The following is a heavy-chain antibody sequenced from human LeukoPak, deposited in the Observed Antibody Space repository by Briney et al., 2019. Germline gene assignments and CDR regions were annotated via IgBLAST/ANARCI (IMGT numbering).Heavy chain of an antibody. CDR1: GFTFRSYA. J-gene: IGHJ4*02. D-gene: IGHD6-6*01. CDR3: AREREENEYSSSSVNY. CDR2: VSNSGTFI. Sequence: GGSLSLSCAASGFTFRSYAMNWVRQAPGKGLEWVSSVSNSGTFIYYADSVEGRFTISRDNAKNSLYLQMTSLRVEDTAVYYCAREREENEYSSSSVNYWGQGALVSVSS. V-gene: IGHV3-21*01.